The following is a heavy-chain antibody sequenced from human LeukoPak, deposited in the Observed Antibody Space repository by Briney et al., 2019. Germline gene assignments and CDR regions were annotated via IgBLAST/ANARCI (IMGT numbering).Heavy chain of an antibody. CDR1: GFTFSSYA. CDR3: AKDSLYSSGWYYFDY. CDR2: ISGSGGST. D-gene: IGHD6-19*01. Sequence: GGSLRLSCAASGFTFSSYAMSWVRQAPGKGLEWVSAISGSGGSTYYADSVKGRFTISRDNSKNTLYLQMNSLRAEDTAVYYCAKDSLYSSGWYYFDYWDQGTLVTVSS. V-gene: IGHV3-23*01. J-gene: IGHJ4*02.